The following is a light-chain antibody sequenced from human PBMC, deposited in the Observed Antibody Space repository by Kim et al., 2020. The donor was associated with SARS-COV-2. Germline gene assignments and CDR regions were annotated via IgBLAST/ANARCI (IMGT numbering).Light chain of an antibody. J-gene: IGLJ2*01. CDR2: LNSDGSH. CDR1: SGHSSYA. CDR3: QTWGTGI. Sequence: QLVLTQSPSASASLGASVKLTWTLSSGHSSYAIAWHQQQPEKGPRYLMKLNSDGSHCKGDGIPDRFSGSSSGAERYLTISSLQSEDEADYYCQTWGTGIFGGGTQLTVL. V-gene: IGLV4-69*01.